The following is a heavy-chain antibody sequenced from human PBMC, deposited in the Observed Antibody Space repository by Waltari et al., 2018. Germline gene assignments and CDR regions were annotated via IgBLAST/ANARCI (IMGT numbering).Heavy chain of an antibody. V-gene: IGHV4-34*01. D-gene: IGHD3-10*01. CDR3: ARGVRGVPGTYFDY. J-gene: IGHJ4*02. CDR1: GGSFSGYY. CDR2: INHSGST. Sequence: QVQLQQWGAGLLKPSETLSLTCAVYGGSFSGYYWSWIRQPPGKGLEWIGEINHSGSTNYNPSLKSRVTISVDTSKNQFSLKLSSVTAADTAVYYCARGVRGVPGTYFDYWGQGNLVTVSS.